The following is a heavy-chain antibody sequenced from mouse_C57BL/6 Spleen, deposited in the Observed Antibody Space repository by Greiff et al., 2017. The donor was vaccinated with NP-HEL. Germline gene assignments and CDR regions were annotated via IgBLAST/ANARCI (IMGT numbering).Heavy chain of an antibody. CDR2: IRSKSNNYAT. CDR1: GFSFNTYA. J-gene: IGHJ3*01. Sequence: EVKLMESGGGLVQPQGSLKLSCAASGFSFNTYAMNWVRQAPGKGLEWVARIRSKSNNYATYYADSVKDRFTISRDDSESMLYLQMNNLKTEDTAMYYFVRHPEFAYWGQGTLVTVSA. CDR3: VRHPEFAY. V-gene: IGHV10-1*01.